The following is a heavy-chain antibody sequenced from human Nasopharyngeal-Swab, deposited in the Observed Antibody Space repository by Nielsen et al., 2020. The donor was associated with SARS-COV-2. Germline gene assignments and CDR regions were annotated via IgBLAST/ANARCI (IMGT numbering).Heavy chain of an antibody. Sequence: WIHQPPGKGLEWVSSIGDSGANTYYADSVKGRFTISRDNSKNTLYLQMNSLRAEDTAVYYCAKGLRSSSWYEDYWGQGTQVTVSS. D-gene: IGHD6-13*01. CDR3: AKGLRSSSWYEDY. CDR2: IGDSGANT. V-gene: IGHV3-23*01. J-gene: IGHJ4*02.